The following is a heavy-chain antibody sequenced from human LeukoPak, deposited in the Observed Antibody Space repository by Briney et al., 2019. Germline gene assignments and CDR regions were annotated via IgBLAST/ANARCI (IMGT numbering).Heavy chain of an antibody. V-gene: IGHV3-21*01. J-gene: IGHJ4*02. CDR2: ISSSSSYI. Sequence: GGSLRLSCAASGFTFSSYSMNWVRQAPGKGLEWVSSISSSSSYIYYADSVKGRFTISRDNAKNSLYLQMNSLRAEDTAVYYCARDRAAYDYFDYWGQGTLVTVSS. CDR3: ARDRAAYDYFDY. D-gene: IGHD3-10*01. CDR1: GFTFSSYS.